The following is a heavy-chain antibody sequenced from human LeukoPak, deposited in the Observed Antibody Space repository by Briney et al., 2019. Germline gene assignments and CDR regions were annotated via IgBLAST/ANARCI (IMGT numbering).Heavy chain of an antibody. Sequence: SETLSLTCTVSGGSIRSYYWSWIRQPPGKGLEWIGYIHYSGSTNYNPSLKSRITISVDMSKNQFSLKMSSVTGADTGVYYCARAGVTAAYYFDYWGQGTLVTVSS. CDR1: GGSIRSYY. J-gene: IGHJ4*02. CDR3: ARAGVTAAYYFDY. V-gene: IGHV4-59*01. CDR2: IHYSGST. D-gene: IGHD3-10*01.